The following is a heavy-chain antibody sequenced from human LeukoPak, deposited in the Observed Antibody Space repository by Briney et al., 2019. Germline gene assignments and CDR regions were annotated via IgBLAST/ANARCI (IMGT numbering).Heavy chain of an antibody. D-gene: IGHD6-13*01. CDR2: INHSGST. Sequence: SETLSLTCAVYGGSFSGYYWSWIRQPPGKGLEWIGEINHSGSTNYNPSLKSRVTISVDTSKNQFSLKLSSVTAAYTAVYYCARVGYSSSPGRFDYYYYMDVWGKGTTVTVSS. J-gene: IGHJ6*03. V-gene: IGHV4-34*01. CDR3: ARVGYSSSPGRFDYYYYMDV. CDR1: GGSFSGYY.